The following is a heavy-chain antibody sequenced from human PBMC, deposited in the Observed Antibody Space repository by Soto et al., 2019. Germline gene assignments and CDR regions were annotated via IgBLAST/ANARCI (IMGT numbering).Heavy chain of an antibody. CDR2: IYYSGST. V-gene: IGHV4-59*01. CDR1: GGSISSYY. Sequence: SETLSLTCTVSGGSISSYYWSWIRQPPGKGLEWIGYIYYSGSTNYNPSLKSRVTISVDTSKNQFSLKLSSVTAADTAVYYCARDVSDILTEYYFDYWGQGTLVTVSS. CDR3: ARDVSDILTEYYFDY. J-gene: IGHJ4*02. D-gene: IGHD3-9*01.